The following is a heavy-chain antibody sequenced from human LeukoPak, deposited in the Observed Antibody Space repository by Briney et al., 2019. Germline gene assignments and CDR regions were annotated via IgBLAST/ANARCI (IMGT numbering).Heavy chain of an antibody. J-gene: IGHJ4*02. Sequence: PGGSLRLSCAASGFTFSSYAMSWVRQAPGKGLEWVSAIIGSGGSTYYADSVKGRFTISRDNSKNTLYLQMNSLRAEDTAVYYCAKVTGTQWLLYQYYFDYWGQGTLVTVSS. CDR3: AKVTGTQWLLYQYYFDY. D-gene: IGHD3-3*01. CDR2: IIGSGGST. CDR1: GFTFSSYA. V-gene: IGHV3-23*01.